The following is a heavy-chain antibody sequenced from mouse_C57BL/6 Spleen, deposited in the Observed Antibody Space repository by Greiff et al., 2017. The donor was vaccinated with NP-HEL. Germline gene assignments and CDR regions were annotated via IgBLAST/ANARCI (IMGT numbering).Heavy chain of an antibody. CDR1: GYAFSSSW. D-gene: IGHD1-1*01. J-gene: IGHJ2*01. CDR3: AIYYYARGLDY. V-gene: IGHV1-82*01. CDR2: IYPGDGDT. Sequence: VQLQQSGPELVKPGASVKISCKASGYAFSSSWMNWVKQRPGKGLEWIGRIYPGDGDTNYNGKFKGKATLTADKSSSTAYMQLSSLTSEDSAVYFCAIYYYARGLDYWGQGTTLTVSS.